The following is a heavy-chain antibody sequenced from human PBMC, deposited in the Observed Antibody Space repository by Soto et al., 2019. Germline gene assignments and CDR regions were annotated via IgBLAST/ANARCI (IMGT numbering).Heavy chain of an antibody. Sequence: GGSLRLSCAASGFTFSSYWMHWVRQAPGKGLVWVSRINSDGSSTSYADSVKGRFTISRDNAKNTLYLQMNSLRAEDTAVYYCARDEADSSSWYPINYYYGMDVWGQGTTVTVSS. J-gene: IGHJ6*02. V-gene: IGHV3-74*01. D-gene: IGHD6-13*01. CDR2: INSDGSST. CDR1: GFTFSSYW. CDR3: ARDEADSSSWYPINYYYGMDV.